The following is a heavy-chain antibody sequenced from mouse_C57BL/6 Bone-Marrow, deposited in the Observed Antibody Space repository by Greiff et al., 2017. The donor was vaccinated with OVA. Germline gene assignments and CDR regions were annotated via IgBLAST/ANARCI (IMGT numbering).Heavy chain of an antibody. CDR3: AGNYYAMDY. Sequence: EVQLQQSGPGLVKPSQSLSLTCSVTGYSITSGYYWNWIRQFPGNKLEWMGFISYDGSNNYNPSLKNRISITRDTSKNQFFLKLNSVTTEDTATYYGAGNYYAMDYWGQGTSVTVSS. CDR1: GYSITSGYY. V-gene: IGHV3-6*01. J-gene: IGHJ4*01. CDR2: ISYDGSN.